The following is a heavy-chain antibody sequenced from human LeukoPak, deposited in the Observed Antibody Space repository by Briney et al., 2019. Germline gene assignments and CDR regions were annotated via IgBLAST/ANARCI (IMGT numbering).Heavy chain of an antibody. Sequence: PSQTLSLTCTVSGGSISSGSYYWSWIRQPAGKGLEWIGRIYTSGSTNYNLSLKSRVTISVDTSKNQFSLKLSSVTAADTAVYYCARGEDYYDSSGYYLDAFDIRGQGTMVTVSS. CDR1: GGSISSGSYY. CDR2: IYTSGST. CDR3: ARGEDYYDSSGYYLDAFDI. D-gene: IGHD3-22*01. V-gene: IGHV4-61*02. J-gene: IGHJ3*02.